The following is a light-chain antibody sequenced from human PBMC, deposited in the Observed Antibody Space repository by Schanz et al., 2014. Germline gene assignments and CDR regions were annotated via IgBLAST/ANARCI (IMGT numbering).Light chain of an antibody. CDR1: SSDIGGRAY. Sequence: QSALTQPASVSGSPGQSITISCTGTSSDIGGRAYVSWYQQRPGKAPQLILYDVNSRPSGVSNRFSGSKSGNTASLTISGLQAEDEADYHCSSHTAITTAVVFGGGTKLT. CDR2: DVN. CDR3: SSHTAITTAVV. V-gene: IGLV2-14*01. J-gene: IGLJ2*01.